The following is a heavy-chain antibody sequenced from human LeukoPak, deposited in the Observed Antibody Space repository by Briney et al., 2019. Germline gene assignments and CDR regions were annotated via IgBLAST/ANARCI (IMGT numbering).Heavy chain of an antibody. J-gene: IGHJ4*02. Sequence: GGSLRLSCAASGFTFSSYEMNWVRQAPGKGLEWVSYISGSGSTIFYADSVKGRFTIPRDNAKNSLYLQMNSLRVEDTAVYYCAREYPDNGDGWGYWGQGTLVTVSS. V-gene: IGHV3-48*03. D-gene: IGHD1-1*01. CDR3: AREYPDNGDGWGY. CDR1: GFTFSSYE. CDR2: ISGSGSTI.